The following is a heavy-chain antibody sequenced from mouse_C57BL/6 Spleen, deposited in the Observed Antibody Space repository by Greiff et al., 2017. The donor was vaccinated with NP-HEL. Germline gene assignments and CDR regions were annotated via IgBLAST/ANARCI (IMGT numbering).Heavy chain of an antibody. D-gene: IGHD2-3*01. CDR3: ARADGSYFDY. CDR2: INPNNGGT. J-gene: IGHJ2*01. CDR1: GYTFTDYY. Sequence: VQLQQSGPELVKPGASVKISCKASGYTFTDYYMNWVKQSHGKSLEWIGDINPNNGGTSYNQKFKGKATLTVDKSSSTAYMELRSLTSEDSAVYYCARADGSYFDYWGQGTTLTVSS. V-gene: IGHV1-26*01.